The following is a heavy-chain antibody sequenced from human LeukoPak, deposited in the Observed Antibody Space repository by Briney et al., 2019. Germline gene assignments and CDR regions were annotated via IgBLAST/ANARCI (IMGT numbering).Heavy chain of an antibody. CDR1: GGSISSSSYY. D-gene: IGHD3-3*01. CDR3: ASRYYDFWSGYWSYWFDP. CDR2: IYYSGST. Sequence: PSETLPLTCTVSGGSISSSSYYWGWIRQPPGKGLEWTGSIYYSGSTYYNPSLKSRVTISVDTSKNQFSLKLSSVTAADTAVYYCASRYYDFWSGYWSYWFDPWGQGTLVTVSS. V-gene: IGHV4-39*01. J-gene: IGHJ5*02.